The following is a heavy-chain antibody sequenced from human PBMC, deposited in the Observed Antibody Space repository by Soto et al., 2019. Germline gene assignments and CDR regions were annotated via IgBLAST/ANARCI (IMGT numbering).Heavy chain of an antibody. J-gene: IGHJ3*02. V-gene: IGHV4-4*07. CDR3: VRDVESPGISGSWGAFDI. D-gene: IGHD1-20*01. CDR1: GGSIRNYF. Sequence: QVQLQESGPGLVKPSETLSLICTVSGGSIRNYFWTWIRQPAGKGLEWIGRIYSSGNTVYNASLKSRATMSIDMSKNQFALKLSSMTAADTAVYYCVRDVESPGISGSWGAFDIWGQGTVVTVSS. CDR2: IYSSGNT.